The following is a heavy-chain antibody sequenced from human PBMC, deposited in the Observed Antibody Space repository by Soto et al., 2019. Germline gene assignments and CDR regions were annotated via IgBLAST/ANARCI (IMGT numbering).Heavy chain of an antibody. CDR1: GFTFSSYG. CDR2: VWYDGGNK. D-gene: IGHD5-12*01. Sequence: QVQLVESGGGVVQPGRSLRLSCAASGFTFSSYGMHWVRQAPGKGLEWVAIVWYDGGNKYYADSVKGRFTISRDNSKNTLDLQMNSLRDEDTAVYYCVRAAGYSGNDYVYYYGMDVWGQGTTVTVSS. CDR3: VRAAGYSGNDYVYYYGMDV. J-gene: IGHJ6*02. V-gene: IGHV3-33*01.